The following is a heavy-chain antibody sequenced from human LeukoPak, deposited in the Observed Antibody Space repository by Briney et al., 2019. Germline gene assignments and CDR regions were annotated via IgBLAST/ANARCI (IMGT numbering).Heavy chain of an antibody. V-gene: IGHV1-69*13. J-gene: IGHJ4*02. CDR2: IIPIFGTA. Sequence: SVKVSCKASGGTFSTYAINRVRQAPGQGLEWMGGIIPIFGTANYAQKFQGRVTITADESTSTAYMELSSLRSEDTAVYYCASRSGSYGYYFDYWGQGTLVTVSS. CDR1: GGTFSTYA. D-gene: IGHD1-26*01. CDR3: ASRSGSYGYYFDY.